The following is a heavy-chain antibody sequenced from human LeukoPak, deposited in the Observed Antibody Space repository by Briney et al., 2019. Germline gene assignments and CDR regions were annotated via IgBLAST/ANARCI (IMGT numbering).Heavy chain of an antibody. V-gene: IGHV4-59*02. CDR1: GGSVSSHD. CDR2: ILHSGNT. J-gene: IGHJ4*02. D-gene: IGHD3-22*01. CDR3: ARANYYDSSGYYFDY. Sequence: PSETLSLTCTVSGGSVSSHDWTWIRQSPEKGLEWMGYILHSGNTNYNPSLKSRDSMSPETSKNQIALSLSAVTAADTAVYYCARANYYDSSGYYFDYWGQGTLVTVSS.